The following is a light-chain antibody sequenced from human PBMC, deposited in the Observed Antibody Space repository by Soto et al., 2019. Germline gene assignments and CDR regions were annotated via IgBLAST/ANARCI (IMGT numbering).Light chain of an antibody. J-gene: IGLJ2*01. V-gene: IGLV1-40*01. Sequence: QSVLTQPPSVSGAPGQRVFISCTGSSSNIGADYDVHWYQQLPGTAPKLLIYGDTNRPSGVPDRFSGSKSGTSASLAITGLQAEDEADYYCQSYDSSLSGSIFGGGTKLTVL. CDR3: QSYDSSLSGSI. CDR2: GDT. CDR1: SSNIGADYD.